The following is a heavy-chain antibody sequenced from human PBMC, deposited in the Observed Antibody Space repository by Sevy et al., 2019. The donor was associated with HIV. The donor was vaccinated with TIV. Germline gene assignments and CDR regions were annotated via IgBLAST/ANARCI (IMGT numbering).Heavy chain of an antibody. D-gene: IGHD6-13*01. V-gene: IGHV4-59*01. Sequence: SETLSLTCTVSGGSISSYYWSWIRQPPGKGLEWIGYIYYSGSTNYNPSLKSRVTISVDTSKNQFSLKLSSVTAADTAVYYCARGTGYSSSWFDYWGQRTLVTVSS. CDR3: ARGTGYSSSWFDY. J-gene: IGHJ4*02. CDR1: GGSISSYY. CDR2: IYYSGST.